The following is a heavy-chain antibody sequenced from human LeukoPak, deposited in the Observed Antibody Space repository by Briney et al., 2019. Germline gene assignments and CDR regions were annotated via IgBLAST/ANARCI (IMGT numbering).Heavy chain of an antibody. Sequence: ASVKVSCKASGYIFTGYYMHWVRQAPGQGLEWMGIINPSGGSTSYAQKFQGRVTMTRDTSTSTVYMELSSPRSEDTAVYYCARAPTVGATSFWGQGTLVTVSS. CDR3: ARAPTVGATSF. D-gene: IGHD1-26*01. V-gene: IGHV1-46*01. J-gene: IGHJ4*02. CDR1: GYIFTGYY. CDR2: INPSGGST.